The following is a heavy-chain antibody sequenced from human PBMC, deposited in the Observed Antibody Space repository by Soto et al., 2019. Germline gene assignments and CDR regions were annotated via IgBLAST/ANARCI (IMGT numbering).Heavy chain of an antibody. D-gene: IGHD3-10*01. CDR2: ISGSGGST. J-gene: IGHJ5*02. CDR1: GFTFSSYA. CDR3: AKDIIRFGVKNNWFDP. Sequence: GGSLRLSCAASGFTFSSYAMSWVRQAPGKGLEWVSAISGSGGSTYYADSVKGRFTISRDNSKNTLYLQMNSLRAEDTAVYYCAKDIIRFGVKNNWFDPWGQGTLVTVSS. V-gene: IGHV3-23*01.